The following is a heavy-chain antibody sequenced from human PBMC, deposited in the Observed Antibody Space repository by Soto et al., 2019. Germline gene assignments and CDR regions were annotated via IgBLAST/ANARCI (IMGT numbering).Heavy chain of an antibody. Sequence: SETLSLTCTVSGGSVSSGSYYWSWIRQPPGKGLEWIGYIYYSGSTNYNPSLKSRVTISVDTSKNQFSLKLSSVTAADTAVYYCAIGFGDYGNWFDPWGQGTLVTVSS. V-gene: IGHV4-61*01. CDR1: GGSVSSGSYY. CDR2: IYYSGST. D-gene: IGHD3-10*01. CDR3: AIGFGDYGNWFDP. J-gene: IGHJ5*02.